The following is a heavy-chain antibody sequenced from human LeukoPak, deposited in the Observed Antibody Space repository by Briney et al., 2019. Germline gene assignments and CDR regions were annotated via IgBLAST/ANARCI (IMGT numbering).Heavy chain of an antibody. CDR2: IVPILGIA. CDR1: GGTFSSYA. V-gene: IGHV1-69*04. Sequence: SVKVSCKASGGTFSSYAISWVRQAPGQGLEWMGRIVPILGIANYAQKFQGRVTITADKSTSTAYMELSSLRSEDTAVYYCARDSSGSYVYWGQGTLVTVSS. J-gene: IGHJ4*02. D-gene: IGHD1-26*01. CDR3: ARDSSGSYVY.